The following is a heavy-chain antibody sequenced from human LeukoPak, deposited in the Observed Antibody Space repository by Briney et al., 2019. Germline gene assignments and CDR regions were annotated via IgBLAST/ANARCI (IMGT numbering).Heavy chain of an antibody. V-gene: IGHV4-59*01. CDR2: IYYSGRT. CDR1: GGSISSYY. D-gene: IGHD5-24*01. Sequence: PSETLSLTCTVSGGSISSYYWSWIRQPPGKGLEWIGYIYYSGRTNYNPSLKSRVTISVDTSKNQFSLKLSSVTAADTAVYYCARVGRDGYVFRYWGQGTLVTVSS. J-gene: IGHJ4*02. CDR3: ARVGRDGYVFRY.